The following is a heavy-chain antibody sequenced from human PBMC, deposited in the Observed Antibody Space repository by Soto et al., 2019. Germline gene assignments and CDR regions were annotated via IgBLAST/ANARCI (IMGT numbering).Heavy chain of an antibody. Sequence: GGSLRLSCAASGFTFSSYGMHWVRQAPGKGLEWVSSISSSSSYIYYADSVKGRFTISRDNAKNSLYLQMNSLRAEDTAVYYCARCCGFGELLPLDYWGQGTLVTVSS. D-gene: IGHD3-10*01. CDR3: ARCCGFGELLPLDY. CDR2: ISSSSSYI. V-gene: IGHV3-21*01. J-gene: IGHJ4*02. CDR1: GFTFSSYG.